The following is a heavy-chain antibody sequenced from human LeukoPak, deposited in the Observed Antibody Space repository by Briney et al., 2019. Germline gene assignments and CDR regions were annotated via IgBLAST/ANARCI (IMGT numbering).Heavy chain of an antibody. Sequence: PSETLSLTCIVSGGSISSSSYYWGWIRQPPGMGLEWIGNIYYSGSTYYNPSLKSRVTISEDTSKNQFSLKLSSVTAADTAVYYCARRSSSWYSKIDSWGQGTLVTVSS. V-gene: IGHV4-39*01. CDR2: IYYSGST. J-gene: IGHJ4*02. CDR3: ARRSSSWYSKIDS. D-gene: IGHD6-13*01. CDR1: GGSISSSSYY.